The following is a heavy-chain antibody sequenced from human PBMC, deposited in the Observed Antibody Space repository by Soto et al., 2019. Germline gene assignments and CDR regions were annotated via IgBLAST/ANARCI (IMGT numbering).Heavy chain of an antibody. D-gene: IGHD6-13*01. CDR1: GFTFSSYN. J-gene: IGHJ4*02. V-gene: IGHV3-48*02. CDR2: ISTSSSTI. CDR3: ATAWYSRGQYFDY. Sequence: GGSLRLSCAASGFTFSSYNMNWVRQAPGKGLEWVSYISTSSSTIYYADSVKGRFTISRDNAKNSLYLQMNSLRDEDTAVYYCATAWYSRGQYFDYWGQGTLVTVSS.